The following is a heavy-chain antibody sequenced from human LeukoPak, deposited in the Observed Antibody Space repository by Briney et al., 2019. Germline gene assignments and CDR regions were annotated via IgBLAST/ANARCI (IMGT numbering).Heavy chain of an antibody. J-gene: IGHJ6*03. D-gene: IGHD3-16*01. CDR1: GFIFNNYA. Sequence: GGSLRLSCAASGFIFNNYAMSWVRQAPGKGLEWVSVISGSGGSTYYADSVKGRFTISRDNSKNTLYLQMNSLRAEDTAVYYCAKGFMRWGEVYYMDVWGKGTTVSVSS. CDR2: ISGSGGST. V-gene: IGHV3-23*01. CDR3: AKGFMRWGEVYYMDV.